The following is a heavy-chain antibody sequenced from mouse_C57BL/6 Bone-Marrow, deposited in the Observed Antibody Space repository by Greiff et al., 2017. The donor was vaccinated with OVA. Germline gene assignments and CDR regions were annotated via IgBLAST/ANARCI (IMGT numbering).Heavy chain of an antibody. CDR2: LSNGGGST. V-gene: IGHV5-12*01. J-gene: IGHJ4*01. Sequence: EVKLVESGGGLVQPGGSLKLSCAASGFTFSDYSMYWVRQTPEKRLEWVAYLSNGGGSTYYPDTVKGRFTISRDNAKNTLYLQMSRLKSEDTAMYYCARHYYGRGDYWGQGTSVTVSS. CDR1: GFTFSDYS. CDR3: ARHYYGRGDY. D-gene: IGHD1-1*01.